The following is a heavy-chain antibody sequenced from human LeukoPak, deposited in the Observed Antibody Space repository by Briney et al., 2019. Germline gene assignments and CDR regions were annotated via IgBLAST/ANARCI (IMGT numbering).Heavy chain of an antibody. Sequence: SETLSLTCAVYGGSFSGYYWSWIRQPPGKGLEWIGEINHSGSTNYNPSLKSRVTISVDTSKTQFPLKLSSVPAADTAAYYCARGEDDSSGYYYGPYYFDYWGQGTLVTVSS. CDR1: GGSFSGYY. CDR3: ARGEDDSSGYYYGPYYFDY. D-gene: IGHD3-22*01. J-gene: IGHJ4*02. V-gene: IGHV4-34*01. CDR2: INHSGST.